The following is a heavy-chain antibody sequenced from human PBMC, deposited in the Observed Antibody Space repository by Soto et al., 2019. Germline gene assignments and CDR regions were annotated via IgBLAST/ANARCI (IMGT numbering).Heavy chain of an antibody. CDR1: GYTFTSYY. Sequence: ASVKVSCKASGYTFTSYYMHWVRQAPGQGLEWMGIINPSGGSTSYAQKFQGRVTMTRDTSTSTVYMELSSLRSEDTAVYYCARGAPKGITMIVVVITDHAFDIWGQGTMVTVSS. CDR3: ARGAPKGITMIVVVITDHAFDI. V-gene: IGHV1-46*01. J-gene: IGHJ3*02. D-gene: IGHD3-22*01. CDR2: INPSGGST.